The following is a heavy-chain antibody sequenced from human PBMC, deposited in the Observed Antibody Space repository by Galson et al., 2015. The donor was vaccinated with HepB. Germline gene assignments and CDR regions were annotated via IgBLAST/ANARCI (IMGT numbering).Heavy chain of an antibody. D-gene: IGHD1-1*01. Sequence: SLRLSCAASAFIFSAYNMGWVRQAPGKGLEWVSYISSSSTTIYYADSVKGRFTISRDNAKNSLYLQMNSLRAEDTAVYYCVCVRGYGYNPLDSWGQGTLVTVPS. J-gene: IGHJ5*01. CDR2: ISSSSTTI. CDR3: VCVRGYGYNPLDS. V-gene: IGHV3-11*01. CDR1: AFIFSAYN.